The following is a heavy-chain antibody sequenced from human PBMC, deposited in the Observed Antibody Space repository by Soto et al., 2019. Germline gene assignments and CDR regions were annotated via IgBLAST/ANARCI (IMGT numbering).Heavy chain of an antibody. CDR3: AKGEGEDCSGGSCSHLDY. Sequence: GGSLRLSCAASGFTFSSFAMSWVRQAPGKGLEWVSAISGSGGSTYYADSVKGRFTISRDNSKNTLYLQMNSLRAEDTAVYYCAKGEGEDCSGGSCSHLDYWGQGTLVTVSS. CDR2: ISGSGGST. V-gene: IGHV3-23*01. D-gene: IGHD2-15*01. CDR1: GFTFSSFA. J-gene: IGHJ4*02.